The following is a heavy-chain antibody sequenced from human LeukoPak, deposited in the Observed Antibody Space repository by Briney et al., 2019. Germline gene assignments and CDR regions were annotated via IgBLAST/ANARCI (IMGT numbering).Heavy chain of an antibody. CDR3: ARSDYGWFDP. Sequence: SGTLSLTCTVSGGSISSSSYYWGWIRQPPGKGLEWIGSIYYSGSTYYNPSLKSRVTISVDTSKNQFSLKLSSVTAADTAVYYCARSDYGWFDPWGQGTLVTVSS. CDR2: IYYSGST. J-gene: IGHJ5*02. V-gene: IGHV4-39*01. D-gene: IGHD4-17*01. CDR1: GGSISSSSYY.